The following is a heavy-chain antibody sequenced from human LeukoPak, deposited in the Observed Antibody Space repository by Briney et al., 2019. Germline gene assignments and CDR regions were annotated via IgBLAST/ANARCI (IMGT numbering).Heavy chain of an antibody. CDR3: ARDETHFYGSGSSNWFDP. J-gene: IGHJ5*02. CDR1: GGSISGYY. D-gene: IGHD3-10*01. CDR2: IYYSGTT. Sequence: SETLSLTCSVSGGSISGYYWTWIRQPPGKGLEWIGYIYYSGTTIYNPSLTSRLTISLDTSKNQFSLNLSSVTAADTAVYYCARDETHFYGSGSSNWFDPWGQGLLVTVSS. V-gene: IGHV4-59*12.